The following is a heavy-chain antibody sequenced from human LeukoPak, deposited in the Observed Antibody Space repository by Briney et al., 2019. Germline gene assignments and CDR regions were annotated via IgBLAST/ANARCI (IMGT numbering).Heavy chain of an antibody. J-gene: IGHJ4*02. CDR1: GGSFSGYY. D-gene: IGHD1-1*01. CDR2: INHSGST. V-gene: IGHV4-34*01. Sequence: SETLSLTCAVYGGSFSGYYWSWIRQPPGKGLEWIGEINHSGSTNYNPSLKSRVTISVDTSKNQFSLKLSSVTAADTAAYYCARGRRLADYWGQGTLVTVSS. CDR3: ARGRRLADY.